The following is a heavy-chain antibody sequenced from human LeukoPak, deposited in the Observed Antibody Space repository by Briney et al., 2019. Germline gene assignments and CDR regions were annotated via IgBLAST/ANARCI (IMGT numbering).Heavy chain of an antibody. Sequence: PSETLSLTCTVSGGSISSSSYYWGWIRQPPGKGLEWIGSIYYSGSTYYNPSLKSRVTISVDTSKNQFSLKLSSVTAADTAVYYCARLNRVWTTTGQYNWFDPWGQGTLVTVSS. CDR2: IYYSGST. J-gene: IGHJ5*02. V-gene: IGHV4-39*01. D-gene: IGHD3/OR15-3a*01. CDR3: ARLNRVWTTTGQYNWFDP. CDR1: GGSISSSSYY.